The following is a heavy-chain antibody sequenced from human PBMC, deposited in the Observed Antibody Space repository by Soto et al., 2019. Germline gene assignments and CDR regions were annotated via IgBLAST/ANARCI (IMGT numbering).Heavy chain of an antibody. CDR1: GFTFSSYG. CDR3: AKDPAVGYYGSGSYYNFGWFDT. J-gene: IGHJ5*02. V-gene: IGHV3-30*18. CDR2: ISYDGRNE. D-gene: IGHD3-10*01. Sequence: AGGSLRLSCAASGFTFSSYGIHWVHQAPGKGLEWVAVISYDGRNEYYRDSVRGRFIISRDNSKNTVYLQMNSLRADDTAVYYCAKDPAVGYYGSGSYYNFGWFDTWGQGTLVTVSS.